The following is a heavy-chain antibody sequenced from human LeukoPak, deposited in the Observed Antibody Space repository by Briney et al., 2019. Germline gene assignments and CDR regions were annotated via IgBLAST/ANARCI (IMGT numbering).Heavy chain of an antibody. Sequence: ASVKVSCKASGYTLTSYAMHWVRQAPGQRLEWMGWINAGNGNTKYSQKFQGRVTITRDTSASTAYMELSSLRSEDTAVYYCARESVWFGERPPFGYWGQGTLVTVSS. CDR3: ARESVWFGERPPFGY. V-gene: IGHV1-3*01. CDR1: GYTLTSYA. J-gene: IGHJ4*02. CDR2: INAGNGNT. D-gene: IGHD3-10*01.